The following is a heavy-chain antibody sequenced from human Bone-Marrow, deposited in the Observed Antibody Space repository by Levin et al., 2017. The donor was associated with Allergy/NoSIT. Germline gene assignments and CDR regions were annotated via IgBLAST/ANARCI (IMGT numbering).Heavy chain of an antibody. Sequence: TGGSLRLSCAASGFTFSSYAMSWVRQAPGKGLEWVSAISGSGGSTYYADSVKGRFTISRDNSKNTLYLQMNSLRAEDTAVYYCSMIVVANRGNWFDPWGQGTLVTVSS. J-gene: IGHJ5*02. CDR3: SMIVVANRGNWFDP. CDR1: GFTFSSYA. V-gene: IGHV3-23*01. D-gene: IGHD3-22*01. CDR2: ISGSGGST.